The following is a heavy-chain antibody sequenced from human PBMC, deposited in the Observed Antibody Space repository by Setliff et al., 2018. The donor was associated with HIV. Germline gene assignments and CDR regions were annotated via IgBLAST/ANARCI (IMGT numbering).Heavy chain of an antibody. CDR3: ARHVDYFDSSGNDAFDI. J-gene: IGHJ3*02. V-gene: IGHV4-4*09. CDR2: IYTSGST. CDR1: GGSISSYY. D-gene: IGHD3-22*01. Sequence: PSETLSLTCTVSGGSISSYYWSWIRQPPGKGLEWIGYIYTSGSTNYNPSLKSRVTISLDTSKNQFSLKLSSVTAADMAVYYCARHVDYFDSSGNDAFDIWGQGTMVTVSS.